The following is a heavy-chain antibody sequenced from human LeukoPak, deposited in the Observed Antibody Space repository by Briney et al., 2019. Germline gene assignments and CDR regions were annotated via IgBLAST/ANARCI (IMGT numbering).Heavy chain of an antibody. D-gene: IGHD3-16*01. J-gene: IGHJ5*02. CDR2: IYYSGST. CDR3: ARTYLNWFDP. CDR1: GGSISSYY. V-gene: IGHV4-59*08. Sequence: SETLSLTCTVSGGSISSYYWSWNRQPPGKGLEWIGYIYYSGSTNYNPSLKSRVTISVDTSKNQFSLKLSSVTAADTAVYYCARTYLNWFDPWGQGTLVTVSS.